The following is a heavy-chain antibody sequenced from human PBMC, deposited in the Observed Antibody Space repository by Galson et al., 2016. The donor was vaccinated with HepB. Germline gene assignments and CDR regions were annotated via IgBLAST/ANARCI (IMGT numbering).Heavy chain of an antibody. V-gene: IGHV3-53*01. CDR3: AKRPYSYGWHYGMDV. Sequence: SLRLSCAASGFTFTDYYMTWICQAPGKGLEWVSGITSGGTTYYADSVKGRFTISRDNSKNILYLQMKSLRDEDTAVYYCAKRPYSYGWHYGMDVWGQGTVVTVSS. CDR2: ITSGGTT. D-gene: IGHD5-18*01. CDR1: GFTFTDYY. J-gene: IGHJ6*02.